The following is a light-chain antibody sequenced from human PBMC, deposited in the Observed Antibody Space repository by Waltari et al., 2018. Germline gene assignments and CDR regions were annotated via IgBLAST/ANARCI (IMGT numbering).Light chain of an antibody. V-gene: IGLV4-69*01. CDR3: QTWGTGIGV. CDR2: INSDGSH. J-gene: IGLJ2*01. Sequence: QLVLTQSPSASASLGASVKLTCTLSSGHSSYAIACHQQQPEKGPRYLMKINSDGSHSKGDGIPDRFSGSSSGAERYLTISSLQSEDEADYYCQTWGTGIGVFGGGTKLTVL. CDR1: SGHSSYA.